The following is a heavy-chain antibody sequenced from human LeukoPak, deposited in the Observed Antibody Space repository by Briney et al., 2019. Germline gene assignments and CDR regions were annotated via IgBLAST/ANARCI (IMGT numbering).Heavy chain of an antibody. V-gene: IGHV3-23*01. CDR1: GFTLTSYA. Sequence: PGGSLRLSCAASGFTLTSYAMSWVRQAPGKGLEWVSVISGSGGSTNYADSVKGRFTISRDNAKNSLYLQMNSLRAEDTAVYYCARDSPYYYDSSGYYYENDYWGQGTLVTVSS. CDR2: ISGSGGST. CDR3: ARDSPYYYDSSGYYYENDY. J-gene: IGHJ4*02. D-gene: IGHD3-22*01.